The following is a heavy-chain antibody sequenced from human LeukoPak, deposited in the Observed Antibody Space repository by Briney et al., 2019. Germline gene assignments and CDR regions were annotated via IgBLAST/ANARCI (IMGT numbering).Heavy chain of an antibody. Sequence: SETLSLTCTVSGGSISSGSYYWSWIRQPAGKGLEWIGRIYTSGSTNYNPSLKSRVTISVDTSKNQFSLKLSSVTAADTAVYYCARVSSGYGGDYWGQGTLVTVSS. D-gene: IGHD3-10*01. CDR1: GGSISSGSYY. CDR3: ARVSSGYGGDY. CDR2: IYTSGST. V-gene: IGHV4-61*02. J-gene: IGHJ4*02.